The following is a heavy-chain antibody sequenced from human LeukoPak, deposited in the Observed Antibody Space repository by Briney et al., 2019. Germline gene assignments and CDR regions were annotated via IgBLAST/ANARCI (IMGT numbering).Heavy chain of an antibody. D-gene: IGHD6-13*01. CDR3: ARGCYSSLDY. CDR2: TYYRSKWNT. V-gene: IGHV6-1*01. CDR1: GDSLSNNNVA. Sequence: SQTLSLTCAISGDSLSNNNVAWNWIRQSPSRGLEWLGRTYYRSKWNTDYAVSVKSRITINSDTSKNQFSLQPNSVTPEDTAVYYCARGCYSSLDYWDQGTLVTVSS. J-gene: IGHJ4*02.